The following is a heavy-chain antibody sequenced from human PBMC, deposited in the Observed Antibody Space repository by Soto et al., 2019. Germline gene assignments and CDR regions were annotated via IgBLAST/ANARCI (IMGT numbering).Heavy chain of an antibody. Sequence: PGGSLRLSCAASGFTISSYAMHWVRQAPGKGLEWVAVISYDGSNKYYADSVKGRFTISRDNSKNTLYLQMNSLRAEDTAVYYCAKARWYWGQGTLVTVSS. CDR3: AKARWY. J-gene: IGHJ4*02. CDR2: ISYDGSNK. V-gene: IGHV3-30*04. CDR1: GFTISSYA.